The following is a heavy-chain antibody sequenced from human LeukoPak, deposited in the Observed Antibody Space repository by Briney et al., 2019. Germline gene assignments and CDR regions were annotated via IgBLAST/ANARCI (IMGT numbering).Heavy chain of an antibody. CDR1: VYTFTIYD. V-gene: IGHV1-8*01. CDR3: ARDVLRYYYYYGMDV. CDR2: MNPNSGNT. J-gene: IGHJ6*02. D-gene: IGHD3-9*01. Sequence: ASVKVSCKASVYTFTIYDINWVRQATGQGLEWMGWMNPNSGNTGYAQKFQGRVTMTRNTSISTAYMELSSLRSEDTAVYYCARDVLRYYYYYGMDVWGQGTTVTVSS.